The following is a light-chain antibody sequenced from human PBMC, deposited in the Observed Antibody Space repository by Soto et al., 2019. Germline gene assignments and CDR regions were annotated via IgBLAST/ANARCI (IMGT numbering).Light chain of an antibody. Sequence: DIQMTQSPSTLSGSVGDRVTLSCRASQTISSWLAWYQQKPGKAPKVLIYKASTLKSGVPSRFSGSGSGTGFTLTISSLQPDDFATYYCQHYNSYSEAFGQGTKVDIK. J-gene: IGKJ1*01. CDR1: QTISSW. V-gene: IGKV1-5*03. CDR2: KAS. CDR3: QHYNSYSEA.